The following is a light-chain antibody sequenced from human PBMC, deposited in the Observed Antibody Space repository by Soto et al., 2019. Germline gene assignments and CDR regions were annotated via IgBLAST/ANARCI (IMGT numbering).Light chain of an antibody. V-gene: IGKV3-11*01. CDR2: DAS. Sequence: LTQSPSFLSASVGDRVTITCRASQSVSSYLAWYQQKPGQAPRLLIYDASNRATGIPARFSGSGSGTDFTLTISSLEPEDFAVYYCQQRSNWPPITFGQGTKVDIK. J-gene: IGKJ1*01. CDR3: QQRSNWPPIT. CDR1: QSVSSY.